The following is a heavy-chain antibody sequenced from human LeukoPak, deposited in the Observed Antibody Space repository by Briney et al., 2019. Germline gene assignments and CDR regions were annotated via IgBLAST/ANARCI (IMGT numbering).Heavy chain of an antibody. V-gene: IGHV4-4*07. CDR2: IHTSGST. Sequence: PSETLSLTCTVSGGSLSSYYWCWIRHPAGKGLEWIGRIHTSGSTNYNPSLRSRVTMSLDTSQNQFSLKLSSVTAADTAVYYCASRYYYDGRVYSDYWGQGTLVTVSS. CDR3: ASRYYYDGRVYSDY. CDR1: GGSLSSYY. J-gene: IGHJ4*02. D-gene: IGHD3-22*01.